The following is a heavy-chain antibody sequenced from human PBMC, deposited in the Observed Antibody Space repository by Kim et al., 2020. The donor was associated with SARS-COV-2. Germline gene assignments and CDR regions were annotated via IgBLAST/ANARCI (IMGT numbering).Heavy chain of an antibody. V-gene: IGHV3-30*18. CDR2: ISYDGSNK. CDR1: GFTFSSYG. J-gene: IGHJ4*02. D-gene: IGHD5-18*01. Sequence: GGSLRLSCAASGFTFSSYGMHWVRQAPGKGLEWVAVISYDGSNKYYADSVKGRFTISRDNSKNTLYLQMNSLRAEDTAVYYCAKGTWIQLWLRPDYWGQGTLVTGSS. CDR3: AKGTWIQLWLRPDY.